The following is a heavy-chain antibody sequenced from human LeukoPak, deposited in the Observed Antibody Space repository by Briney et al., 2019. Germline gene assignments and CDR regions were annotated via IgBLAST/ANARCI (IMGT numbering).Heavy chain of an antibody. D-gene: IGHD6-19*01. V-gene: IGHV1-2*02. CDR1: GYTFTGYY. J-gene: IGHJ5*02. Sequence: GASVKVSCKASGYTFTGYYMHWVRQAPGQGLEWMGWINPNSGGTNYAQKFQGRVTMTRDTSISTAYMELSRLRSDDTAVYYCARDSSSGGEIVWFDPWGQGALVTVSS. CDR3: ARDSSSGGEIVWFDP. CDR2: INPNSGGT.